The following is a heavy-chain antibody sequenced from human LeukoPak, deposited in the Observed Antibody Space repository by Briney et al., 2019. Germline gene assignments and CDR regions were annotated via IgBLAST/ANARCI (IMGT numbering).Heavy chain of an antibody. V-gene: IGHV1-69*05. J-gene: IGHJ4*02. Sequence: ASVNVSYTASGRTFTSYAISWVRQAPGHGLEWMGGIIPIFGTANYAQKFQGRVTITTDESTSTAYMELSSLRSEDTAVYYCARGTVTTEGNYFDYWGQGTLVTVSS. D-gene: IGHD4-11*01. CDR1: GRTFTSYA. CDR3: ARGTVTTEGNYFDY. CDR2: IIPIFGTA.